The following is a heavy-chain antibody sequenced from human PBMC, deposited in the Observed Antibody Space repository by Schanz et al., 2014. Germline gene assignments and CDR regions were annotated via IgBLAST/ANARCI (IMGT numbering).Heavy chain of an antibody. CDR2: ISHDGSNK. CDR3: VKGGTNTLDS. J-gene: IGHJ4*02. V-gene: IGHV3-30*18. CDR1: RFTFNAYD. Sequence: VQLVESGGGVVRPGGSLRLSCAASRFTFNAYDMYWIRQAPGKGLEWMALISHDGSNKNSADSVKGRFTISRDNSKNTLYLQMNSLRGADTAIYYCVKGGTNTLDSWGQGTLVTVSS.